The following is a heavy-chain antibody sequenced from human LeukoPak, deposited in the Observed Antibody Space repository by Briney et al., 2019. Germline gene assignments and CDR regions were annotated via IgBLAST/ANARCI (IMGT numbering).Heavy chain of an antibody. D-gene: IGHD3-3*01. CDR2: IIPIFGTA. CDR1: GGTFSSYA. V-gene: IGHV1-69*13. Sequence: SVKVSCKASGGTFSSYAISWVRQAPGQGLEWMGGIIPIFGTANYAQKFQGRVTITADESTSTAYMELSSLRSEDTAVYYCARDAAPFGVVISYCFDYWGQGTLVTVSS. CDR3: ARDAAPFGVVISYCFDY. J-gene: IGHJ4*02.